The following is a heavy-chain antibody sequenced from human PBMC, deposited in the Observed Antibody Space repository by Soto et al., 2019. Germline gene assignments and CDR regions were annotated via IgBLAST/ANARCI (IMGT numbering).Heavy chain of an antibody. D-gene: IGHD3-16*01. CDR3: ARTLDYGHMDV. CDR2: IYKSGGT. CDR1: GDSIRNQY. Sequence: SETLSLTCTVSGDSIRNQYWSWIRRPPGKGLEWIGYIYKSGGTKYNPSLESRLTISADTSKNQFSLKLTSVTAADTAVYYCARTLDYGHMDVWGKGTTVTVSS. J-gene: IGHJ6*03. V-gene: IGHV4-59*11.